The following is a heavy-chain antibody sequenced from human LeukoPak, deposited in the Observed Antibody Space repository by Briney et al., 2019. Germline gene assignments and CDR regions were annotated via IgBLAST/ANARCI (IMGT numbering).Heavy chain of an antibody. V-gene: IGHV4-59*08. CDR1: GGSISSYY. CDR3: VRLHSSSPPGAFHY. Sequence: SETLSLTCSVSGGSISSYYWSWIRQSPGRGLEWIGYIYYSGNTNYNPSLKSRLTILVDTSKNQFSLKLSSVTAADTAVYYCVRLHSSSPPGAFHYWGQGILVTVSS. J-gene: IGHJ4*02. D-gene: IGHD6-13*01. CDR2: IYYSGNT.